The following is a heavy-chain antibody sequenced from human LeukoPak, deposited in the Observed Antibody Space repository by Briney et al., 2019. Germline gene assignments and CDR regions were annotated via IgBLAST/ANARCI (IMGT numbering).Heavy chain of an antibody. D-gene: IGHD1-1*01. J-gene: IGHJ5*02. Sequence: ASVKVSCKVSGYTLTELSMHWVRQAPGKGLEWMGGFDPEDGETIYAQKFQGRVTMTEDTSTDTAYMELSSLRSEDTAVYYCSRGAPTYNLSDVIYNWFDPWGQGTLVTVSS. V-gene: IGHV1-24*01. CDR2: FDPEDGET. CDR3: SRGAPTYNLSDVIYNWFDP. CDR1: GYTLTELS.